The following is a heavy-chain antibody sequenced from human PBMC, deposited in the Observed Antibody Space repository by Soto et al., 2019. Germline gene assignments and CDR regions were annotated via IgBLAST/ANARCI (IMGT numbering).Heavy chain of an antibody. Sequence: EVQLVESGGGLVQPGGSLRLSCAASGFTFSSYSMNWVRQAPGKGLEWVSYISSSSSTIYYADSVKGRFTISRDNAKNSLYLQMNSLRDEDTAVYYCARGEYYYDSSGYYYVGAFDIWGQGTMVTVSS. CDR3: ARGEYYYDSSGYYYVGAFDI. J-gene: IGHJ3*02. CDR2: ISSSSSTI. V-gene: IGHV3-48*02. D-gene: IGHD3-22*01. CDR1: GFTFSSYS.